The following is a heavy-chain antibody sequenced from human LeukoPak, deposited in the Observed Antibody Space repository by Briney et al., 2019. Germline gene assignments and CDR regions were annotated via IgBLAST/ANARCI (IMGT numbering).Heavy chain of an antibody. Sequence: PSETLSLTCTVSGGSISSYYWSWIRQPAGKGLEWIGRIYTSGSTNYNPSLKSRVTMSVDTSKNQFSLKLSSVTAADTAVYYCARQYSSSWDDAFDIWGQGTMVTVSS. V-gene: IGHV4-4*07. J-gene: IGHJ3*02. D-gene: IGHD6-13*01. CDR3: ARQYSSSWDDAFDI. CDR2: IYTSGST. CDR1: GGSISSYY.